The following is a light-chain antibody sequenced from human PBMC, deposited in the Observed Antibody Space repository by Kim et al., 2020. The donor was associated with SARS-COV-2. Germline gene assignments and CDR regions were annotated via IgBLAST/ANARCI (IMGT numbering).Light chain of an antibody. Sequence: SSELTQDPAVSVALGQTVRITCQGDSLRTSYASWYQQKPGQAPVLVIYGKNNRPSGIPDRFSGSSSGNTASLTITGAQAEDEAGYYCNSRDNSANVVFGGGTQLTVL. CDR1: SLRTSY. V-gene: IGLV3-19*01. CDR2: GKN. CDR3: NSRDNSANVV. J-gene: IGLJ3*02.